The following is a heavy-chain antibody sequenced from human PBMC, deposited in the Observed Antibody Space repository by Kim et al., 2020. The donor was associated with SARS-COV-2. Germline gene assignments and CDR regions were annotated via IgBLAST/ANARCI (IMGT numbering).Heavy chain of an antibody. Sequence: YKNGSTYDSPSLKSRVTVSVDTSKNQFSLKVTSVTAADTAVYFCARLPHDSSGYVDCWGHG. CDR2: YKNGST. V-gene: IGHV4-39*01. D-gene: IGHD3-22*01. CDR3: ARLPHDSSGYVDC. J-gene: IGHJ5*01.